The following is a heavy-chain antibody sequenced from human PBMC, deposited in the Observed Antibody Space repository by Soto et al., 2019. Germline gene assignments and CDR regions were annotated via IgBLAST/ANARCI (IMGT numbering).Heavy chain of an antibody. D-gene: IGHD6-6*01. CDR1: GGTFRSYA. V-gene: IGHV1-69*01. J-gene: IGHJ6*02. Sequence: QVQLVQSGAEVKKPGSSVKVSCKASGGTFRSYAISWVRQAPGQGLGWMGGIIPIFGTANYAQKFQGRVTITADESTSTAYMELSSLRSEDTAVYYCARDPRYSSSSSYYYGMDVWGQGTTVTVSS. CDR3: ARDPRYSSSSSYYYGMDV. CDR2: IIPIFGTA.